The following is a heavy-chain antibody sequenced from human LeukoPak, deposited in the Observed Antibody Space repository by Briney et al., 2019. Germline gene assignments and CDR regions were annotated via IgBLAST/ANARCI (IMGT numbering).Heavy chain of an antibody. Sequence: SETLSLTCSVAGGSVTSGTYHWGWIRQPPGKGLEWIGSVYFDGGTHYKPSLQSRVTISVDTSKNQFSLRLSSVTAADTALYYCARDHYYDGRGRFDPWGQGTLVTVSS. V-gene: IGHV4-39*07. J-gene: IGHJ5*02. CDR1: GGSVTSGTYH. CDR2: VYFDGGT. CDR3: ARDHYYDGRGRFDP. D-gene: IGHD3-16*01.